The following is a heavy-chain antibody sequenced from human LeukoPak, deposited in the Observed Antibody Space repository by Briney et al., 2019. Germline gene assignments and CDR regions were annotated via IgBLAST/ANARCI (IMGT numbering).Heavy chain of an antibody. Sequence: PGGSLRLSCAASGFTFSSYSMNWVRQAPGKGLEWVSSISSSSSYIYYADSVEGRFTISRDNAKNSLYLQMNSLRAEDTAVYYCARVKGYGSPFDYWGQGTLVTVSS. CDR2: ISSSSSYI. J-gene: IGHJ4*02. CDR1: GFTFSSYS. D-gene: IGHD3-16*01. CDR3: ARVKGYGSPFDY. V-gene: IGHV3-21*04.